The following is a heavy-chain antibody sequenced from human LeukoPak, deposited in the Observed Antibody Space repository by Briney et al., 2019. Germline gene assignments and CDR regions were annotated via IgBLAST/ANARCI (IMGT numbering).Heavy chain of an antibody. V-gene: IGHV4-30-2*01. Sequence: SETLSLTCAVSGGSISSGGYSWSWIRQPPGKGLEWIGYIYHSGSTYYNPSLKSRVTISVDRSKNQFSLKLSSVTAADTAVYYCARGFAAAAWYFDLWGRGTLVTVSS. J-gene: IGHJ2*01. CDR3: ARGFAAAAWYFDL. CDR1: GGSISSGGYS. D-gene: IGHD6-13*01. CDR2: IYHSGST.